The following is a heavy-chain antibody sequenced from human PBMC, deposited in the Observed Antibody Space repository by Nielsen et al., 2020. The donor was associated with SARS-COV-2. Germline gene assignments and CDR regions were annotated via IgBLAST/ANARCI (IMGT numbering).Heavy chain of an antibody. V-gene: IGHV4-34*01. J-gene: IGHJ3*01. Sequence: SETLSLTCAVFGESFSDNKWNWVRQPPGKGLEWIGLIHHSGSTYYNPSLRGRVTISVDTSDTQFSLKLNSVTAADTAVYYCARDPSRRDAFDVWGQGTMVTVSS. CDR2: IHHSGST. D-gene: IGHD1-1*01. CDR1: GESFSDNK. CDR3: ARDPSRRDAFDV.